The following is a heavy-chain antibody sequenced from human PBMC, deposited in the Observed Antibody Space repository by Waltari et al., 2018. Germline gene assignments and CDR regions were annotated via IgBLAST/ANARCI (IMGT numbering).Heavy chain of an antibody. CDR2: ISSSRSYR. J-gene: IGHJ5*02. V-gene: IGHV3-21*01. CDR1: GFTFSSYS. D-gene: IGHD5-12*01. Sequence: EVQLVESGGGLVKPGGSLRLSCAASGFTFSSYSMNWVRQAPGKGLEWVSSISSSRSYRKYADSVKGRFTISRDNAKNSLYLQMNSLRAEDTAVYYCAREMATPVHGNWFDPWGQGTLVTVSS. CDR3: AREMATPVHGNWFDP.